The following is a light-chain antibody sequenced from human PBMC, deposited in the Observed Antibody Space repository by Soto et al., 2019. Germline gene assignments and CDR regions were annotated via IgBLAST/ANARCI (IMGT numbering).Light chain of an antibody. J-gene: IGKJ4*01. CDR3: QQYGSSPLT. CDR1: ESVFGY. V-gene: IGKV3-20*01. CDR2: GAS. Sequence: EFVLTQSPATLSLSPGERATLSCRASESVFGYLAWYQHKPGQAPRLLIYGASSRATGIPDRFSGSGSGTDFTLTISRLEPEDFAVYYCQQYGSSPLTFGGGTKVDIK.